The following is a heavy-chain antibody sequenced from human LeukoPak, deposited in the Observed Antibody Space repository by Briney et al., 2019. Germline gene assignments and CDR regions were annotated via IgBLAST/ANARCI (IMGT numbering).Heavy chain of an antibody. V-gene: IGHV3-48*01. CDR1: GFIFNRYS. CDR3: AKDPYRASSGLVDY. D-gene: IGHD5-12*01. J-gene: IGHJ4*02. Sequence: GGSLRLSCAASGFIFNRYSMNWVRQAPGKGLEWVSYISSSGTVIYYADSVRGRFTVSRDNAKNSLYLQMNSLRAEDTAVYYCAKDPYRASSGLVDYWGQGTLVTVSS. CDR2: ISSSGTVI.